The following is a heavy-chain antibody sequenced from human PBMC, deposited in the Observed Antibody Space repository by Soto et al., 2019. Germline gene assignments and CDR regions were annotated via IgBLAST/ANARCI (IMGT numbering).Heavy chain of an antibody. D-gene: IGHD2-8*01. V-gene: IGHV6-1*01. CDR1: GDTVSSTSSA. CDR2: TYYRSKWYN. Sequence: SQTLSLTCAISGDTVSSTSSAWNWIRQSPSRGLEWLGRTYYRSKWYNEYAVSVKSRITINPDTSKNQVSLQLNSVTPEDTAVYYCARMHCTHPVCYPLDSWCQGTLVTVSA. J-gene: IGHJ4*02. CDR3: ARMHCTHPVCYPLDS.